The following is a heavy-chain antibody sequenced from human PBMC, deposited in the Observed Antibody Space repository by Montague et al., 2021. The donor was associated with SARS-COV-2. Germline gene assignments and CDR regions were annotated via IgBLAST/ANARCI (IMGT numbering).Heavy chain of an antibody. CDR1: GGSISSYY. Sequence: SETLSLTCTVSGGSISSYYWSWIRQPAGQGLEWIGRFYTTGSTNYNPSLKSRVTMSVDTSKNQFSLKLSSVTAADTAVYYCARSTFYSSGWWDNWYFDLWGRGTLLTVSS. D-gene: IGHD6-19*01. CDR2: FYTTGST. V-gene: IGHV4-4*07. CDR3: ARSTFYSSGWWDNWYFDL. J-gene: IGHJ2*01.